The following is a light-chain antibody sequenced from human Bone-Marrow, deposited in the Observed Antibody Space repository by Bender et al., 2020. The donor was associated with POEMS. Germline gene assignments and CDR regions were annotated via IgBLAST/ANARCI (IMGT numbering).Light chain of an antibody. CDR1: SSDVGGYNL. J-gene: IGLJ2*01. CDR2: EVT. Sequence: QSDLTQPASVSGSPGQSITISCTGTSSDVGGYNLVSWYQQHPGKAPKLMIYEVTNRPSGVSSRFSGSRSGTSASLAISGLQSEDEADYYCAAWDDSLSALAFGGGTKLTVL. V-gene: IGLV2-14*02. CDR3: AAWDDSLSALA.